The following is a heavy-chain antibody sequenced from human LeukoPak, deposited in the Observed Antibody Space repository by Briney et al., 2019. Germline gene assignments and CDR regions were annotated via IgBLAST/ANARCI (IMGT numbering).Heavy chain of an antibody. Sequence: PGGSLRLSCAASGFTFSSYSMNWIRQPPGKGLEWIGEINHSGSTNYNPSLKSRVTISVDTSKNQFSLKLSSVTAADTAVYYCARARRYSSSWYPVSEPWRFDYWGQGTLVTVSS. V-gene: IGHV4-34*01. CDR2: INHSGST. D-gene: IGHD6-13*01. CDR3: ARARRYSSSWYPVSEPWRFDY. J-gene: IGHJ4*02. CDR1: GFTFSSYS.